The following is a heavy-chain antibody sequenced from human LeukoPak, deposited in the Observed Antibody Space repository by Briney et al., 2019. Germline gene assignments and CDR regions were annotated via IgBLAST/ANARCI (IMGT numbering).Heavy chain of an antibody. CDR1: GFTFSSYG. J-gene: IGHJ4*02. CDR3: SKDGHY. V-gene: IGHV3-30*02. Sequence: GGSLRLSCAASGFTFSSYGMHWVRQAPGKGLEWVAFIQCDGSKKYYTDSVKSRFTISRNNSKNIHYLQMYSLGDEDTLLYYSSKDGHYWGQGTLVTVSS. CDR2: IQCDGSKK.